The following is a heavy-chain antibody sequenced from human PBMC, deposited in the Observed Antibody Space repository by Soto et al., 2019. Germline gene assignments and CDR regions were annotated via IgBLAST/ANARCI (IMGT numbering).Heavy chain of an antibody. J-gene: IGHJ5*02. CDR2: ISLYSDGT. CDR1: GYTFYNYG. D-gene: IGHD2-2*01. V-gene: IGHV1-18*01. Sequence: HVQLVQSGGEVKRPGASVKVSCKTSGYTFYNYGITWVRQSPGQPLEWLGWISLYSDGTNYSQKFQGRVSMTTDTSTTTAYMELRSLRYDDTAVYYCARVVPGAEAWFGPWGQGTLVTVSS. CDR3: ARVVPGAEAWFGP.